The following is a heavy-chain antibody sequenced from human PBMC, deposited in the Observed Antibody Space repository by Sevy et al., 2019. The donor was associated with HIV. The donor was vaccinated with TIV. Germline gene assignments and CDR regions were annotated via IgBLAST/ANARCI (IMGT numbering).Heavy chain of an antibody. V-gene: IGHV5-51*01. D-gene: IGHD6-13*01. J-gene: IGHJ4*02. Sequence: GESLKISCKGSGYSFANNWIGWVRQMPGKGLEWMGIVYPGDSDTTYSQSFQGQVTISVDKSINSAYLQWNSLKASDTAMYYCARLPVAAAGLYYFDYWGQGTLVTVSS. CDR2: VYPGDSDT. CDR1: GYSFANNW. CDR3: ARLPVAAAGLYYFDY.